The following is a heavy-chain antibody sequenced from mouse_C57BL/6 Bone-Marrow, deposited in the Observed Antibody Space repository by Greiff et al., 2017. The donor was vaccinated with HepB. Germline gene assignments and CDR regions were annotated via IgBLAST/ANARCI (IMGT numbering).Heavy chain of an antibody. J-gene: IGHJ4*01. D-gene: IGHD1-1*01. V-gene: IGHV14-3*01. Sequence: EVQLQESVAELVRPGASVKLSCTASGFNIKNTYMHWVKQRPEQGLEWIGRIDPANGNTKYAPKFQGKATITADTSSNTAYLQLSSLTSEDTAIYYCARWIYYYGSSPFAMDYWGQGTSVTVSS. CDR3: ARWIYYYGSSPFAMDY. CDR2: IDPANGNT. CDR1: GFNIKNTY.